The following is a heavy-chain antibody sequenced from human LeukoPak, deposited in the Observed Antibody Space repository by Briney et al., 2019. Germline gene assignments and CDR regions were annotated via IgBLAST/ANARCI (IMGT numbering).Heavy chain of an antibody. J-gene: IGHJ4*02. V-gene: IGHV1-2*02. CDR3: AREDAKSSDY. CDR2: INPNSGGT. CDR1: GYTFTGYY. Sequence: ASVKVSCKASGYTFTGYYMHWGRQAPGEGLEWMGWINPNSGGTNYAQRFQGRVTMTRDTSISTAYMEVSRLRLDDTAVYYCAREDAKSSDYWGQGTLVTVSS.